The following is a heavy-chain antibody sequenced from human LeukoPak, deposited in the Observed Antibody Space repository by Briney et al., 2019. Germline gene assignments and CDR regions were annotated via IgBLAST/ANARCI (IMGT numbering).Heavy chain of an antibody. Sequence: GGSLRLSCAASGFSFSAYCMHWVRQAPGKGPMWVSRICPDGTVTNYADSVKARFSISRDNARNTVYLQMNSLRAEDTAVYYCVRDFRSADYWGQGTLVTVSS. CDR1: GFSFSAYC. CDR2: ICPDGTVT. V-gene: IGHV3-74*01. J-gene: IGHJ4*02. CDR3: VRDFRSADY.